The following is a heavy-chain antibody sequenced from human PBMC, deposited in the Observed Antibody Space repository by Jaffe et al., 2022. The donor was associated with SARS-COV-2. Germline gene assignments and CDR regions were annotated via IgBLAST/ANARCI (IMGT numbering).Heavy chain of an antibody. CDR1: GFTFSSYA. V-gene: IGHV3-23*04. CDR2: ISGSGGST. D-gene: IGHD3-10*01. Sequence: EVQLVESGGGLVQPGGSLRLSCAASGFTFSSYAMSWVRQAPGKGLEWVSAISGSGGSTYYADSVKGRFTISRDNSKNTLYLQMNSLRAEDTAVYYCAKGGENGSGSYYNGGYFDYWGQGTLVTVSS. J-gene: IGHJ4*02. CDR3: AKGGENGSGSYYNGGYFDY.